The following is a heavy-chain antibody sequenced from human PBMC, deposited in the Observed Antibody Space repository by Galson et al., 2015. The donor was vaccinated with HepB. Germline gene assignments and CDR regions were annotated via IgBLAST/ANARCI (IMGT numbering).Heavy chain of an antibody. J-gene: IGHJ2*01. V-gene: IGHV1-18*01. CDR1: GYTFTDYG. Sequence: SVKVSCKASGYTFTDYGINWVRQAPGQGFEWMGWISGYNGDTIYAQSLQGRNIMTTDTSTSTAYMELSRLRSDDTAVYYCARDGDYGGGSWGRGTLVTVSS. CDR3: ARDGDYGGGS. D-gene: IGHD4-23*01. CDR2: ISGYNGDT.